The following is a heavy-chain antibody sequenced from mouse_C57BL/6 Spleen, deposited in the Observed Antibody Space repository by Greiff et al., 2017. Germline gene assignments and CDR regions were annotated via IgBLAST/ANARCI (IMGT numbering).Heavy chain of an antibody. CDR1: GYTFTSYW. V-gene: IGHV1-61*01. CDR2: IYPSDSET. Sequence: QVQLKQPGAELVRPGSSVKLSCKASGYTFTSYWMDWVNQMPGQGLECIGNIYPSDSETHYNQKFKDKATLTVDNSSSTAYMQLSSLTSEDSSGYYCVWPVVWGTGTTVTVSS. J-gene: IGHJ1*03. CDR3: VWPVV. D-gene: IGHD1-1*02.